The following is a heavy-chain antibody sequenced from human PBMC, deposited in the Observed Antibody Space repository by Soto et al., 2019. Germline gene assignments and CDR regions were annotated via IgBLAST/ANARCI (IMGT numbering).Heavy chain of an antibody. J-gene: IGHJ4*02. Sequence: SETLSLTCTVSGGSIGTYYWNWIRQSPGKGLEWIGYIFYSGSTNYNPSLKSRLTLSVDTSKNQVSLELSSVTAADTAVYYCARDGYCTNGVCSGGGGPFDYWGQGTLVTVSS. CDR3: ARDGYCTNGVCSGGGGPFDY. V-gene: IGHV4-59*13. D-gene: IGHD2-8*01. CDR2: IFYSGST. CDR1: GGSIGTYY.